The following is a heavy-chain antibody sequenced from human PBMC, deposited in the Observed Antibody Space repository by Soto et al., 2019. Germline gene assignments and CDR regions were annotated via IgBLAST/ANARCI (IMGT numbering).Heavy chain of an antibody. CDR3: ARVVIAATHETDHHS. V-gene: IGHV1-18*01. CDR2: ISAYRGNI. J-gene: IGHJ4*02. CDR1: GFTFTMYG. D-gene: IGHD2-21*01. Sequence: QAQLVQSGADMKTPGDSVKVSCKASGFTFTMYGFSWVRQAPGQGLEWMGWISAYRGNINYAPKFQDRVTMTTDTSTSTAYMELGSLRSDDTPVYCCARVVIAATHETDHHSWRQGTLVIVSS.